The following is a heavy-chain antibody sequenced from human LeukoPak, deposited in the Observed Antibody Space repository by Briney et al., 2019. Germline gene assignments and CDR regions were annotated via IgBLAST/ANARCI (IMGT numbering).Heavy chain of an antibody. CDR1: GFTFSSYG. V-gene: IGHV3-23*01. CDR3: VKGAGGVLDPRGWVDYFDF. Sequence: GGSLRLSCAASGFTFSSYGMGWVRQAPAKGLEWVSSIRGSGGGTYYADSVRGRFTISRDNSNNTLYLQVDSLSSEDTAIYYGVKGAGGVLDPRGWVDYFDFWGQGTLVTVSS. J-gene: IGHJ4*02. D-gene: IGHD2/OR15-2a*01. CDR2: IRGSGGGT.